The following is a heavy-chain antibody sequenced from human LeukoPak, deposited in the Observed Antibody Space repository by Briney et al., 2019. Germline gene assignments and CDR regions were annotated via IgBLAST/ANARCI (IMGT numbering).Heavy chain of an antibody. CDR2: IRSKGNKYAT. CDR3: IHYGSGSYSTDY. D-gene: IGHD3-10*01. J-gene: IGHJ4*02. CDR1: GFTFSGAA. V-gene: IGHV3-73*01. Sequence: QPGGSLRLSCAPSGFTFSGAAMHWVRRVSGKGLEWVGCIRSKGNKYATEYAASVEGRFTISRDDSKNTAYLQMNSLKTEDTAVYYCIHYGSGSYSTDYWGQGTQVTVSS.